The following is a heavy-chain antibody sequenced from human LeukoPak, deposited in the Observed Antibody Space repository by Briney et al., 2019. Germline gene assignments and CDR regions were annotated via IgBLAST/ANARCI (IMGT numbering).Heavy chain of an antibody. D-gene: IGHD6-6*01. Sequence: VSVKVSCKASGYTFTGYYIHWVRQAPGQGLEWMGWISPDSVGTNYAQKFQGRVTMTRDTSISTAYMELSSLRSDDTAVYYCATRSSASPFAFWGQGTLVTVSS. J-gene: IGHJ4*02. CDR2: ISPDSVGT. CDR1: GYTFTGYY. CDR3: ATRSSASPFAF. V-gene: IGHV1-2*02.